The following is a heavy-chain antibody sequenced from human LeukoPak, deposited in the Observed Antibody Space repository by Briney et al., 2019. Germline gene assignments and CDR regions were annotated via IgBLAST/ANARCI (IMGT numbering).Heavy chain of an antibody. CDR2: IYYSGIT. CDR3: ARKGNYDSSGDAFDI. D-gene: IGHD3-22*01. J-gene: IGHJ3*02. CDR1: DGSISSLSYY. V-gene: IGHV4-39*01. Sequence: SETLSLTCAVSDGSISSLSYYWGWIRQPPGKGLEWIASIYYSGITYCNPSLRNRVTISVDTSKNQFSLKLSSVTAADTAVYYCARKGNYDSSGDAFDIWGQGTMVTVSS.